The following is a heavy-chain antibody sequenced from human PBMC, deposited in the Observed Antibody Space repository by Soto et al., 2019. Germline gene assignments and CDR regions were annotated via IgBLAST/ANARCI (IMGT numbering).Heavy chain of an antibody. J-gene: IGHJ4*02. CDR2: ISYDGSNK. Sequence: QVQLVESGGGVVQPGRSLRLSCAASGFTFSSYAMHWVRQAPGKGLEWVAVISYDGSNKYYADSVKGRFTISGDNSKNTLYLQMNSLRAEDTAVYYCATRPGGFDYWGQGTLVTVSS. CDR3: ATRPGGFDY. V-gene: IGHV3-30-3*01. D-gene: IGHD3-16*01. CDR1: GFTFSSYA.